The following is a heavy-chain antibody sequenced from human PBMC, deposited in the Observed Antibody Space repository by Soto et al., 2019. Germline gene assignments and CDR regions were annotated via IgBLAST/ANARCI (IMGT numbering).Heavy chain of an antibody. CDR3: ARSSPDGPGIAAF. J-gene: IGHJ4*02. CDR1: GGSISSYY. Sequence: QVQLQESGPGLVKPSETLSLTCTVSGGSISSYYWSWIRQPPGKGLEWIGYIYYSGSTNYNPSLTSRVTISVDTSKNQFSLKLSSVTAADTAVYYCARSSPDGPGIAAFWGQGTLVTVSS. D-gene: IGHD6-13*01. CDR2: IYYSGST. V-gene: IGHV4-59*01.